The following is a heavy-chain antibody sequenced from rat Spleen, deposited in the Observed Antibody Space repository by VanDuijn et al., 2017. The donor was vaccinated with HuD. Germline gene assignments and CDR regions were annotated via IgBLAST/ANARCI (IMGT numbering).Heavy chain of an antibody. J-gene: IGHJ2*01. V-gene: IGHV5-17*01. Sequence: EVHLVESGGGLVQPGRSLKLSCAASGFTFSDYGMAWVRQAPKKDLEWVANIIYDGTGTYYRDSVKGRFTISRDTAQNILYLQMNSPRSEDTATYYCARDVMFLDYWGQGVMVTVSS. D-gene: IGHD4-4*01. CDR3: ARDVMFLDY. CDR1: GFTFSDYG. CDR2: IIYDGTGT.